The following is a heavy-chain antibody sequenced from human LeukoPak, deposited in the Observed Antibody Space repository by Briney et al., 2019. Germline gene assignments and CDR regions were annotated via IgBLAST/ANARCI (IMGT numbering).Heavy chain of an antibody. CDR1: GGSISSYY. D-gene: IGHD4-17*01. V-gene: IGHV4-59*08. CDR3: ARMDPTYGDYDY. J-gene: IGHJ4*02. Sequence: SETLSLTCTVSGGSISSYYWSWIRQPPGKGLEWIGYIYYSGSTNYNPSLKSRVTISVDTSKNQFSLKLSSVTAADTAVYYCARMDPTYGDYDYWGQGTLVTVSS. CDR2: IYYSGST.